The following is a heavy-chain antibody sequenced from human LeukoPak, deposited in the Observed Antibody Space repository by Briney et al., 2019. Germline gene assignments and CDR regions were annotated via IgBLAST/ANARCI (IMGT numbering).Heavy chain of an antibody. CDR2: MNPDTNKI. D-gene: IGHD3-22*01. CDR3: ARDWGYYDSSGYYASRVYPHYMDV. CDR1: GYTFTSYD. Sequence: GASVKVSCKASGYTFTSYDINWVRRATGQGLEWMGWMNPDTNKIGYAQKFQGRVTMTRDTSTSAVYMELSSLRSEDTAVYYCARDWGYYDSSGYYASRVYPHYMDVWGKGTTVTVSS. J-gene: IGHJ6*03. V-gene: IGHV1-8*01.